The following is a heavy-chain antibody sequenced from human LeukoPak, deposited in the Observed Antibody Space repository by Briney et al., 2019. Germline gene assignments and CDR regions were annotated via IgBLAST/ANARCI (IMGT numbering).Heavy chain of an antibody. D-gene: IGHD3-10*01. CDR3: ASLLCYGDLIDHFGMDV. J-gene: IGHJ6*04. CDR2: FDPESGET. V-gene: IGHV1-24*01. Sequence: ASVKVSCKVSGHSLTELSMHWVRQAPGKGLEWMGGFDPESGETVYAQKFQARFTMTEGAHTDTVYMELSSLTLEDTAVYYCASLLCYGDLIDHFGMDVWGKGTTVIVSS. CDR1: GHSLTELS.